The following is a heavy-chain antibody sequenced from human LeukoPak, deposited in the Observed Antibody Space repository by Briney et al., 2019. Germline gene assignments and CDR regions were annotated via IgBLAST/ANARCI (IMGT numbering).Heavy chain of an antibody. CDR1: TYSLSRGYY. D-gene: IGHD3-3*01. J-gene: IGHJ5*02. Sequence: SQSLSLTCAVATYSLSRGYYWCWSRPPPGKGLEGRGTIYDSGSTLYNPSLKRRVTISAHTSKNHLSLTQRSVTGADPSVLFSARCITIFVWFDHWGQGTLVTVSS. V-gene: IGHV4-38-2*01. CDR3: ARCITIFVWFDH. CDR2: IYDSGST.